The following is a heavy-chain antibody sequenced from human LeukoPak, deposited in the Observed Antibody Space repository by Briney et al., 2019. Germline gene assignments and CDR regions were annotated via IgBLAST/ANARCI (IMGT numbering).Heavy chain of an antibody. Sequence: SETLSLTCTVSGGSISSYYWSWIRQPPGKGLEWIGYIYYSGSTNYNPSLKSRVTMSVDTSKNQFSLKLSSVTAADTAVYYCARDQGEPLYYYYYYMDVWGKGTTVTVSS. V-gene: IGHV4-59*12. CDR3: ARDQGEPLYYYYYYMDV. J-gene: IGHJ6*03. D-gene: IGHD1-26*01. CDR2: IYYSGST. CDR1: GGSISSYY.